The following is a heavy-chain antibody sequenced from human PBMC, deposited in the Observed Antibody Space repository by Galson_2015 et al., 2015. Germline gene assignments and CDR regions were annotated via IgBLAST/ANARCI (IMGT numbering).Heavy chain of an antibody. CDR1: GFTFSSYG. Sequence: SLRLSCAASGFTFSSYGMHWVRQAPGKGLEWVAVISYDGSNKYYADSVKGRFTISRDNSKNTLYLQMNSLRAEDTAVYYCAKEGGGYARGGQNYFDYWGQGTLVTVSS. V-gene: IGHV3-30*18. D-gene: IGHD2-2*01. CDR3: AKEGGGYARGGQNYFDY. J-gene: IGHJ4*02. CDR2: ISYDGSNK.